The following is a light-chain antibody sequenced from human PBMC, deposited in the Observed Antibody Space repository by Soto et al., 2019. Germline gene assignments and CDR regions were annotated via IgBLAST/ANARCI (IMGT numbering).Light chain of an antibody. V-gene: IGKV4-1*01. CDR3: QQYYSTPLT. J-gene: IGKJ4*01. CDR1: QSVVYSSNNKNY. CDR2: WAS. Sequence: TFMTQCPDSLAVSLGERATINCKSSQSVVYSSNNKNYLAWYQQKPGQPPKLLIYWASTRESGVPDRFSGSGSGTDFTLTISSLQAEDVAAYYCQQYYSTPLTFGGGTKLDIK.